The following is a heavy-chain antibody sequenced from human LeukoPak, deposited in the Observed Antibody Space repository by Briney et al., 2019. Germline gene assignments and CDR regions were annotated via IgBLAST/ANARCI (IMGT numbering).Heavy chain of an antibody. Sequence: SETLSLTCTVSGDSISSYYWTWIRQPPGKGLEWIGRIYSSGSTNYNSSLKSRVTMSVDTSKNQFSLKLNSVTAADTAVYYCVRLPHAMSPFDYWGQGMLVTVSS. CDR1: GDSISSYY. V-gene: IGHV4-4*07. CDR3: VRLPHAMSPFDY. CDR2: IYSSGST. J-gene: IGHJ4*02. D-gene: IGHD2-15*01.